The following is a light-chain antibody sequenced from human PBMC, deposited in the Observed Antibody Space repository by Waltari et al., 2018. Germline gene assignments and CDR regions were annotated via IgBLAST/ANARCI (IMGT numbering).Light chain of an antibody. CDR1: SSDVGGYNY. J-gene: IGLJ2*01. Sequence: QSALTQPPSASGSPRQSVTISRTGTSSDVGGYNYVSWYQQHPGKAPKLMIYEVSKRPSGVPDRFSGSKSGNTASLTVSGLQAEDEADYYCSSYAGRNNLVFGGGTKLTVL. CDR3: SSYAGRNNLV. CDR2: EVS. V-gene: IGLV2-8*01.